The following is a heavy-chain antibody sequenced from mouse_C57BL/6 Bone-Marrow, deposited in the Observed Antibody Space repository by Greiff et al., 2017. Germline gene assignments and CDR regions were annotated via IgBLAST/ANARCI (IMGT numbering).Heavy chain of an antibody. D-gene: IGHD4-1*01. V-gene: IGHV1-55*01. J-gene: IGHJ4*01. CDR1: GYTFTSYW. CDR2: IYPGSGST. CDR3: ARGLGWAMDY. Sequence: QVQLQQSGAELVKPGASVKMSCKASGYTFTSYWITWVKQRPGQGLEWIGDIYPGSGSTNYSEKFKSKATLTVDTASSTAYMQLSSLTSEDSAVYYCARGLGWAMDYWGQGTSVTVSS.